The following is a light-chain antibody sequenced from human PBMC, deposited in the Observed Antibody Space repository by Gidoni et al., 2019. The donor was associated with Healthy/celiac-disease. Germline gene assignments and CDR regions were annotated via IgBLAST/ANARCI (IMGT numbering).Light chain of an antibody. Sequence: DMQMTQSPPSLSASVGDRVTITCRASKSISSYLNWYQQKPGKAPKLLIYAASSLQSGVPSRFSGSGSGADFTLTISSLQPEDFATYYCQQSYSTLEITFGQGTRLEIK. CDR3: QQSYSTLEIT. V-gene: IGKV1-39*01. J-gene: IGKJ5*01. CDR2: AAS. CDR1: KSISSY.